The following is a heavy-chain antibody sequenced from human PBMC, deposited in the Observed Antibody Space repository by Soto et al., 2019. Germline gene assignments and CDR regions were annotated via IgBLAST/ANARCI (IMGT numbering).Heavy chain of an antibody. V-gene: IGHV4-34*01. D-gene: IGHD1-1*01. CDR1: GGFVTSGSYY. CDR3: ARVERGTATTVVDAFDI. CDR2: MSHSGGT. Sequence: QVQLQQWGAGLLKPSETLSLTCAVYGGFVTSGSYYWSWIRQPPGKGLEWIGEMSHSGGTHLNPYLKSRVTRSVDTSKNQFTLKMSSVTAADTALYYCARVERGTATTVVDAFDIWGPGTRVTVSS. J-gene: IGHJ3*02.